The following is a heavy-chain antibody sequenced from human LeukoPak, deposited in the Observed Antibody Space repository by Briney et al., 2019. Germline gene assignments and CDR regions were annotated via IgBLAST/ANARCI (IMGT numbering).Heavy chain of an antibody. V-gene: IGHV1-2*02. CDR1: GYTFTGYH. D-gene: IGHD6-19*01. CDR2: INPNSGGT. CDR3: ARDQHSSGWYGDYYYYMDV. Sequence: EASVKVSCKASGYTFTGYHMHWVRQAPGQGLEWMGWINPNSGGTNYAQKFQGRVTMTRDTSISTAYMELSRLRSDDTAVYYCARDQHSSGWYGDYYYYMDVWGKGTTVTVSS. J-gene: IGHJ6*03.